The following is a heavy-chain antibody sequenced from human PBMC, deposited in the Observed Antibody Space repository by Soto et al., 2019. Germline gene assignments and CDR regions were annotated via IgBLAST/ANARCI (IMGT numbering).Heavy chain of an antibody. CDR1: GLTFSSYS. CDR2: ISSSSSTI. V-gene: IGHV3-48*01. Sequence: GGSLRLSCAASGLTFSSYSMNWVRQAPGKGLEWVSYISSSSSTIYYADSVKGRFTISRDNAKNSLYLQMNSLRAEDTAVYYCARVNIYYMDVWGKGTTVTVSS. J-gene: IGHJ6*03. D-gene: IGHD5-12*01. CDR3: ARVNIYYMDV.